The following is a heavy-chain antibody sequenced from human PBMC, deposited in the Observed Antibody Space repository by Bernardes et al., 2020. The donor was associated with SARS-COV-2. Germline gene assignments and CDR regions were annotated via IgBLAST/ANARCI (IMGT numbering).Heavy chain of an antibody. CDR2: IYSGGHA. CDR1: GFSVSTNY. CDR3: ARGGYTSGYAADYFDH. Sequence: VGSLSLSCAASGFSVSTNYMTWVRQAPGKGLEWVSVIYSGGHAFYADSVKGRFTISRDNSKNTLYLQMNRLRAEDTAMYYCARGGYTSGYAADYFDHWGQGTLVTVSS. J-gene: IGHJ4*02. V-gene: IGHV3-66*02. D-gene: IGHD5-18*01.